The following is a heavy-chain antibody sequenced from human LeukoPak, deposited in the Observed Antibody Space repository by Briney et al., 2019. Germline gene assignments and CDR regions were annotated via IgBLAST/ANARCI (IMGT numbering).Heavy chain of an antibody. CDR2: ISAYNGNT. D-gene: IGHD3-22*01. Sequence: ASVKVSCKASGYTFTSYGIRWVRQAPGQGLEWMGWISAYNGNTNYAQKLQGRVTMTTDTSTSTAYMELRSLRSDDTAVYYCARARITMIVVAPDYWGQGTLVTVSS. CDR1: GYTFTSYG. J-gene: IGHJ4*02. V-gene: IGHV1-18*01. CDR3: ARARITMIVVAPDY.